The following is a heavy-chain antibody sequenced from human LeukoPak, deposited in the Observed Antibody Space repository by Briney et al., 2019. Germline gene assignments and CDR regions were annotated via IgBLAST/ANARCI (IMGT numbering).Heavy chain of an antibody. CDR3: ARARHGSGSYYNDY. V-gene: IGHV1-2*02. CDR2: INPNSGGA. CDR1: GYTFTGYY. D-gene: IGHD3-10*01. Sequence: ASVKVSCKASGYTFTGYYMHWVRQAPGQGLEWMGWINPNSGGANYAQKFQGRVTMTRDTSISTAYMELSRLRSDDTAVYYCARARHGSGSYYNDYWGQGTLVTVSS. J-gene: IGHJ4*02.